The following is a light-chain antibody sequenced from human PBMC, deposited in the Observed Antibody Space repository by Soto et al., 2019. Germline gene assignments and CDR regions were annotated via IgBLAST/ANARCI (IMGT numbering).Light chain of an antibody. CDR1: QGISSY. V-gene: IGKV1-9*01. CDR3: QPLNSYPRT. J-gene: IGKJ1*01. Sequence: DIQLTRCPSFLSAYVGDRVTITCRASQGISSYLAWYQQKPGKAPKLLIYAASTLQSGVPSRFSGSGSGTEFTLTISSLQPEDFATYYCQPLNSYPRTFGQGTKVDIK. CDR2: AAS.